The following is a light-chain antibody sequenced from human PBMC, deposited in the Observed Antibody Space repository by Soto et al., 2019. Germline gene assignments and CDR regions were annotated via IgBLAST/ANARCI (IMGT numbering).Light chain of an antibody. Sequence: ITISCTGTSSDVGGYNYVSCYQQHPGKAPKLMIYDVTNRPSGVSNRFSGSKSGNTASLTISGLQAEDEADYYCSSYTSSSTYVFGTGTKVTVL. V-gene: IGLV2-14*04. CDR3: SSYTSSSTYV. CDR1: SSDVGGYNY. J-gene: IGLJ1*01. CDR2: DVT.